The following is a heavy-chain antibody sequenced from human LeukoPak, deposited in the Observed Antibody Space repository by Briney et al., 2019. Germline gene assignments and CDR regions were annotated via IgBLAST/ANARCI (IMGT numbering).Heavy chain of an antibody. D-gene: IGHD4-17*01. CDR1: GLTFSSYS. CDR3: AGDQNTVTLYYYYMDV. V-gene: IGHV3-48*01. J-gene: IGHJ6*03. CDR2: ISSSSSTI. Sequence: PGGSLRLSCAASGLTFSSYSMNWVRQAPGKGLEWVSYISSSSSTIYYADSVKGRFTISRDNARNSLYLQMNSLRAEDTAVYYCAGDQNTVTLYYYYMDVWGKGTTVTVSS.